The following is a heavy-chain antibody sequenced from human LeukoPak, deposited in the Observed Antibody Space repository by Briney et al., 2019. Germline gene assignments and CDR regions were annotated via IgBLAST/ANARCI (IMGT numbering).Heavy chain of an antibody. CDR2: ISDHGRNK. V-gene: IGHV3-30*18. Sequence: GGSLRLSCAASGFTFSSYGMHWVRQAPGKGLEWVALISDHGRNKYYADSVKGRFTISRDNPKNTLYLQVNSLRAEDTAVYYCAKDYYSDSSGYYYYYYGMHAWGQGTTVTVSS. CDR1: GFTFSSYG. D-gene: IGHD3-22*01. J-gene: IGHJ6*02. CDR3: AKDYYSDSSGYYYYYYGMHA.